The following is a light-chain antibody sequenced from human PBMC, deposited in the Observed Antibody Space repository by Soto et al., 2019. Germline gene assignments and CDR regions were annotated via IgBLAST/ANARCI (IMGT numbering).Light chain of an antibody. CDR3: QQHGSSPWT. J-gene: IGKJ1*01. V-gene: IGKV3D-20*01. CDR1: QRVTSNY. CDR2: DAS. Sequence: PGERATLSCGASQRVTSNYLAWFQQRPGLAPRLLIYDASTRATGIPDRFSGSGSGTGFTLTISRLEPEDFAVYYCQQHGSSPWTFGQGTKVDI.